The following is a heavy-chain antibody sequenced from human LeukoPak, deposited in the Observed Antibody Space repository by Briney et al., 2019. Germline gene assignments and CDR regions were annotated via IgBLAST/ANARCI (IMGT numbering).Heavy chain of an antibody. CDR3: AKYPPIAAAPFDY. J-gene: IGHJ4*02. CDR1: GFTFNSYA. D-gene: IGHD6-13*01. CDR2: ISGSGGNT. Sequence: PGGSLRLSCAASGFTFNSYAMTWVRQAPGKGLEWVSSISGSGGNTFYADSVKGRFTISRDSSKNTLYLQMNSLTVEDTAVYYCAKYPPIAAAPFDYWGQGTLVTVSS. V-gene: IGHV3-23*01.